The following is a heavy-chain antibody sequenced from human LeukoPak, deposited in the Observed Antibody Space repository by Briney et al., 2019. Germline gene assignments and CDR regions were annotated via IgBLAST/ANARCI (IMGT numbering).Heavy chain of an antibody. V-gene: IGHV3-74*01. Sequence: QPGRSLRLSCAASGFSFSSYWMRWVRQAPGKGLVWLSRINTDGSSTNYADSVKGRFTISRDNAKNTLYLQMNSLRAEDTAVYYCARVIMGASNWFDPWGQGTLVTVSS. D-gene: IGHD1-26*01. J-gene: IGHJ5*02. CDR2: INTDGSST. CDR3: ARVIMGASNWFDP. CDR1: GFSFSSYW.